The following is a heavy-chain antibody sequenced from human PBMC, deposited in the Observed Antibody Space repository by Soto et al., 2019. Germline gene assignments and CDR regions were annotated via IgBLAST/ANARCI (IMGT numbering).Heavy chain of an antibody. CDR2: IWYDGSNK. J-gene: IGHJ4*02. V-gene: IGHV3-33*06. Sequence: GGSLRLSCTSAGFTFSSYGMHWVRQAPGKGLEWVAVIWYDGSNKYYAGSVKGRFTISRDNYKNTRYLQMNSLRAEDTAVYYCAKGVLSVGGRFDYWGQGSLVIVSS. CDR1: GFTFSSYG. D-gene: IGHD6-19*01. CDR3: AKGVLSVGGRFDY.